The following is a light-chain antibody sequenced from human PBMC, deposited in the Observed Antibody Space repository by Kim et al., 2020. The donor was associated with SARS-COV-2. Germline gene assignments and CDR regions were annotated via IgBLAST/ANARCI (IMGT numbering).Light chain of an antibody. CDR2: EVT. Sequence: GQSVTISCTETSSDVGGYNYVSWYQHHPGKAPKLMIYEVTKRPSGVPDRFSGSKSGNTASLTVSGLQAEDEADYYCGSYVGNNNFVFGTGTKVTVL. J-gene: IGLJ1*01. CDR1: SSDVGGYNY. CDR3: GSYVGNNNFV. V-gene: IGLV2-8*01.